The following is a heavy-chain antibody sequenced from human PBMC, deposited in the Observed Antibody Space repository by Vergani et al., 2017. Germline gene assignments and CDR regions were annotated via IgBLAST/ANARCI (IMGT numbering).Heavy chain of an antibody. V-gene: IGHV2-26*01. D-gene: IGHD3-10*01. CDR3: ARMTLLWPTFDY. Sequence: QVTLKESGPVLVKPTETPTLTCTVPGFSLSNARIGVSWIRQPPGNALELLAHILSNDEKSYSTSLKSRLTISKDTSKSQVVLTMTNMDPVDTATYYCARMTLLWPTFDYWGQGTLVTVSS. CDR1: GFSLSNARIG. J-gene: IGHJ4*02. CDR2: ILSNDEK.